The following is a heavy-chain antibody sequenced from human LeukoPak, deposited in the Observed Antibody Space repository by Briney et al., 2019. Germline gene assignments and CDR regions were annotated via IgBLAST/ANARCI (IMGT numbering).Heavy chain of an antibody. J-gene: IGHJ3*02. CDR3: ATLNSVDFWSGLSLGAQAAFDI. CDR1: GYTFTSYG. CDR2: ISAYNGNT. D-gene: IGHD3-3*01. V-gene: IGHV1-18*01. Sequence: ASVKVSCKASGYTFTSYGISWVRQAPGQGLEWMGWISAYNGNTNYAQKLQGRVTMTTDTSTSTAYMELRSLRSDDTAVYYCATLNSVDFWSGLSLGAQAAFDIWGQGTMVTVSS.